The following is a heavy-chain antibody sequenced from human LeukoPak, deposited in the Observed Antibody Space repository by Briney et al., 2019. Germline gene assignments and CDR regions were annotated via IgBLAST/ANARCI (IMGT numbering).Heavy chain of an antibody. CDR1: GYTFTSYG. Sequence: AASVKVSCKASGYTFTSYGISWVRQAPGQGLEWMGWISAYNGNTNYAQKLQGRVTMTTDTSTSTAYMELRSLRSDDTAVYYCARVSSVAGTRYYYMDVWGKGTTVTVSS. CDR3: ARVSSVAGTRYYYMDV. J-gene: IGHJ6*03. V-gene: IGHV1-18*01. CDR2: ISAYNGNT. D-gene: IGHD6-13*01.